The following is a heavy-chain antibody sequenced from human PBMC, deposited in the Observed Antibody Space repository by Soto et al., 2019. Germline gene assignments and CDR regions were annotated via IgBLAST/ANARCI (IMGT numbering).Heavy chain of an antibody. Sequence: GGSLRLSCTASGFTFGDYAMSWFRQAPGKGLEWVGFIRSKAYGGTTEYAASVKGRFTISRDDSKSIAYLQMNSLKTEDTAVYYCTRAKSGYSSSWSVYWGQGTLVTVSS. V-gene: IGHV3-49*03. D-gene: IGHD6-13*01. CDR2: IRSKAYGGTT. J-gene: IGHJ4*02. CDR3: TRAKSGYSSSWSVY. CDR1: GFTFGDYA.